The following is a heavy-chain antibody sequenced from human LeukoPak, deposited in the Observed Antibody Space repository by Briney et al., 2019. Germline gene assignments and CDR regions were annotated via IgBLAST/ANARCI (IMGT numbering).Heavy chain of an antibody. J-gene: IGHJ4*02. CDR2: IWYDGSNK. D-gene: IGHD6-13*01. CDR3: ARAPGIAAAGTVTYYFDY. Sequence: TGGSLRLSCAASGFTFSSYGMHWVRQAPGKGLEWVAVIWYDGSNKYYADSVKGRFTISRDNSKNTLYLQMNSLRAEDTAVYYCARAPGIAAAGTVTYYFDYWGQGTLVTVSS. V-gene: IGHV3-33*01. CDR1: GFTFSSYG.